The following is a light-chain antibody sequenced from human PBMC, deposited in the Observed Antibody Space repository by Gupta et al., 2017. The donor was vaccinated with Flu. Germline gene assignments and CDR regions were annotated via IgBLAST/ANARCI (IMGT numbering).Light chain of an antibody. V-gene: IGKV3-15*01. CDR1: QTNYNM. Sequence: RSTLSCMYSQTNYNMIALYQQPPGQAPRLLNYGATTSATGIPARFSGSGSGTEFTLTSSILQSEDFVVYYCQHHNDWLRTFGQGTKLDVK. CDR3: QHHNDWLRT. CDR2: GAT. J-gene: IGKJ2*01.